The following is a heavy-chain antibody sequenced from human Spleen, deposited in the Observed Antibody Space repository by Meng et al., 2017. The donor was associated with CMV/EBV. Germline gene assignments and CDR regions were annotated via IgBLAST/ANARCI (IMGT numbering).Heavy chain of an antibody. V-gene: IGHV3-7*01. CDR3: ARDKGAFDI. J-gene: IGHJ3*02. Sequence: GESLKISCTASGFTFNTYAMSWVRQAPGKGLEWVANIKQDGSDKYYVDSVKGRFTISRDNAKKSLYLQMNSLRAEDTAVYYCARDKGAFDIWGQGTMVTVSS. CDR2: IKQDGSDK. CDR1: GFTFNTYA.